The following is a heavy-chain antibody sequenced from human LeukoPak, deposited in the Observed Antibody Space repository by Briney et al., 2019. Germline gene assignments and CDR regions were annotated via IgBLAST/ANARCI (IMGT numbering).Heavy chain of an antibody. J-gene: IGHJ4*02. Sequence: GASVKVSCKASGYIFRNYGISWVRQAPGQGLEWMGWISVYNGNTKYAQKFQGRVTMTRDTSTSTVYMELSSLRSEDTAVYYCARDAETGYSSGWYYFDYWGQGTLVTVSS. D-gene: IGHD6-19*01. V-gene: IGHV1-18*01. CDR1: GYIFRNYG. CDR2: ISVYNGNT. CDR3: ARDAETGYSSGWYYFDY.